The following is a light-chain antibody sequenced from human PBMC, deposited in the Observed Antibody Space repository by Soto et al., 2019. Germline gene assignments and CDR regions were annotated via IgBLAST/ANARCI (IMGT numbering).Light chain of an antibody. V-gene: IGKV3-20*01. J-gene: IGKJ2*01. CDR1: QSVSSDY. CDR2: GAS. CDR3: QQYGSSPYT. Sequence: EIVLTQSPGTLSLSPGERATLSCRASQSVSSDYLAWYQQKPGQAPRLLLYGASNRATGTPDRFSGSGSGTDFTLTSSRLEPGDFAVYSCQQYGSSPYTFGQGTKLEI.